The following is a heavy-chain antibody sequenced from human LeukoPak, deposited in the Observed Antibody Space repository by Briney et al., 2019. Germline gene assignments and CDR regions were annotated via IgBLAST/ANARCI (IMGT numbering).Heavy chain of an antibody. CDR3: ATVEVVAGHY. J-gene: IGHJ4*02. Sequence: GGSLRRSCAASGFTFSSYAMSWVRRAPGKGLEWVSAISGSGGSTYYADSVKGRFTISRDNSKNTLYLQMNSLRAEDTAVYYCATVEVVAGHYWGQGTLVTVSS. V-gene: IGHV3-23*01. CDR1: GFTFSSYA. D-gene: IGHD2-15*01. CDR2: ISGSGGST.